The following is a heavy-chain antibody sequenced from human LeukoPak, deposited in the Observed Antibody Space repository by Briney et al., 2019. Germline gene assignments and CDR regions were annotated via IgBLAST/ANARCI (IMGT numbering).Heavy chain of an antibody. V-gene: IGHV3-23*01. D-gene: IGHD7-27*01. J-gene: IGHJ5*02. CDR2: ISGSGGST. CDR1: GFTFSSYA. Sequence: PGGSLRLSCAASGFTFSSYAMSWVRQAPGKGLEWVSAISGSGGSTYYADSVKGRFTISRDNSKNTLCLQMNSLRAEDTAVYYCTYITGDISVGDWFDPWGQGTLVTVSS. CDR3: TYITGDISVGDWFDP.